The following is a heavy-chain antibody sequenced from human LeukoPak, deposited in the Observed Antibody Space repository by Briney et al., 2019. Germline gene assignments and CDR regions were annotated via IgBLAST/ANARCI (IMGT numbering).Heavy chain of an antibody. Sequence: PGGSLRLSCAASGFTFSSNWMHWVRQAPGKGLVWVSRINEDGSTTNYADSVKGRSTIFRDNAKNTLYRQMNSLRAEDTAVYYCVRDLGGRSGHWGQGTLVTVSS. J-gene: IGHJ4*02. V-gene: IGHV3-74*01. CDR1: GFTFSSNW. D-gene: IGHD1-26*01. CDR2: INEDGSTT. CDR3: VRDLGGRSGH.